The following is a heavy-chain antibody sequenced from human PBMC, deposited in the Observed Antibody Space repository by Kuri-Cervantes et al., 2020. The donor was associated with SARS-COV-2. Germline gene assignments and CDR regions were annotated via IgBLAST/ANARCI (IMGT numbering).Heavy chain of an antibody. V-gene: IGHV4-34*01. CDR1: GGSFSGYY. CDR3: ARVPHSVAWGRLQLPRYFDS. D-gene: IGHD5-24*01. Sequence: SETLSLTCAVYGGSFSGYYWSWIRQPPGKGLEWIGEINHSGSTNYNPSLKSRVTISVDTSKNQFSLNLRSVTAADTVAYYCARVPHSVAWGRLQLPRYFDSWGQGTLVTISS. J-gene: IGHJ4*02. CDR2: INHSGST.